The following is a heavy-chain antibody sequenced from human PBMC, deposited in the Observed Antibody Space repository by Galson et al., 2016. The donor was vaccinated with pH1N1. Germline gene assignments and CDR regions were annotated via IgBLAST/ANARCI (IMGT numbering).Heavy chain of an antibody. Sequence: SLRLSCAASGFSLSSFWMTWVRQAPEKGLEWVANINEDGSKIYYVDSVKGRFTISRDNAKNSLYLQMNGLRAEDTAVYYCARSIGNIGAHWGQGTRVTVSS. V-gene: IGHV3-7*01. CDR3: ARSIGNIGAH. CDR2: INEDGSKI. J-gene: IGHJ4*02. D-gene: IGHD5-12*01. CDR1: GFSLSSFW.